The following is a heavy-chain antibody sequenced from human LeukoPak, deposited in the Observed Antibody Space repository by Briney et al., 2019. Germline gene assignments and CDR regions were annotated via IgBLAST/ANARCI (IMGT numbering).Heavy chain of an antibody. D-gene: IGHD3-10*01. Sequence: ASVTVSCKASGYTFTSYSISWVRQVPGQGLEWMGWISTSNGSSNYAQKFQGRVTMTTGTSTSTAYMELRSLRSDDTAVYYCARVYGSGSYAYSYWGQGTLVIVSS. CDR2: ISTSNGSS. J-gene: IGHJ4*02. CDR1: GYTFTSYS. V-gene: IGHV1-18*01. CDR3: ARVYGSGSYAYSY.